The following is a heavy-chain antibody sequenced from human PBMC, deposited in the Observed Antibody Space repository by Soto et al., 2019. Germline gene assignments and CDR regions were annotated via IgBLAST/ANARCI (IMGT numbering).Heavy chain of an antibody. D-gene: IGHD4-4*01. J-gene: IGHJ4*02. V-gene: IGHV3-30-3*01. Sequence: GGSLRLSCAASGFTFSSYAMHWVRQAPGKGLEWVAVISYDGSNKYYADSVKGRFTISRDNSKNTLYLQMNSLRAEDTAVYYCARDHTPHDYSWGLFDYWRQGTLVTVSS. CDR1: GFTFSSYA. CDR2: ISYDGSNK. CDR3: ARDHTPHDYSWGLFDY.